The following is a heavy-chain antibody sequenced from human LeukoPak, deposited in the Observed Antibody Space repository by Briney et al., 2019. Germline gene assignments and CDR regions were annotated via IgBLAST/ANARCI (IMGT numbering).Heavy chain of an antibody. V-gene: IGHV3-7*01. CDR3: ARGGSSGYDLPFDY. CDR2: INEDGSEK. J-gene: IGHJ4*02. CDR1: GFTFSSYW. Sequence: GGSLRLSCAASGFTFSSYWMSWVRQAPGKGLEWVANINEDGSEKYYVDSVKGRFTISRDNAKNSLYLQMNSLRAEDTAVYYCARGGSSGYDLPFDYWGQGTQVTVSS. D-gene: IGHD3-22*01.